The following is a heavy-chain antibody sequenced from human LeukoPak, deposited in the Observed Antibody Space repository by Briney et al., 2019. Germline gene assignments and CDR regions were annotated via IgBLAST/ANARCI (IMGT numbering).Heavy chain of an antibody. CDR2: IYYSGST. V-gene: IGHV4-39*01. Sequence: SETLSLTCTVSGGSISSSSYYWGWIRQPPGKGLEWIGSIYYSGSTYYNPSLKSRVTISVDTSKNQFSLKLSSVTAAVTTMYYCARHSRDPCSGPSFDYWGQGTLVTVSS. CDR1: GGSISSSSYY. CDR3: ARHSRDPCSGPSFDY. J-gene: IGHJ4*02. D-gene: IGHD2-15*01.